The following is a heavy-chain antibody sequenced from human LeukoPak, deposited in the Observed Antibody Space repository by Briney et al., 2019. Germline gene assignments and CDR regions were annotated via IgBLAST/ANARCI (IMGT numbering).Heavy chain of an antibody. J-gene: IGHJ4*02. CDR3: AKDRQSRSGYFDY. Sequence: PGGSLRLSCAASGFTFSSYAMSWVRQAPGKGLEWVSAISGSGNYTYYADSVKGRFTISRDNSKNTLYLQMNSLRAEDTAVYYCAKDRQSRSGYFDYWGQGTLVTVSS. CDR1: GFTFSSYA. V-gene: IGHV3-23*01. CDR2: ISGSGNYT. D-gene: IGHD3-3*01.